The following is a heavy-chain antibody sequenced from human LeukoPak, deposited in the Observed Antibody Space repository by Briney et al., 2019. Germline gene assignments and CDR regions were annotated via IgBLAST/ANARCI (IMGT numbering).Heavy chain of an antibody. J-gene: IGHJ4*02. Sequence: GGSLRLSCAASGFTFSSYAMSWVRQAPGKGLEWVSTISGSGGSTYYADSVKGRFTISRDNSKNTLYLQMNSLRAEDTAVYYCAKGGYCGGDCFFRLDYWGQGTLVTVSS. D-gene: IGHD2-21*02. V-gene: IGHV3-23*01. CDR3: AKGGYCGGDCFFRLDY. CDR2: ISGSGGST. CDR1: GFTFSSYA.